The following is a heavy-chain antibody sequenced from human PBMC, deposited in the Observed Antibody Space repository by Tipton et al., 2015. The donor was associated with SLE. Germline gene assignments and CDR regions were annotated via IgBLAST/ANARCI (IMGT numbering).Heavy chain of an antibody. CDR1: GGSISSGGYS. J-gene: IGHJ4*02. V-gene: IGHV4-30-2*01. Sequence: TLSLTCAVSGGSISSGGYSWSWIRQPPGKGLEWIGYIYHSGSTYYNPSLKSRVTISVDRSKNQFSLKLSSVTAADTAVYYCARGPPGPFGLWFGLSFDYWGQGTLVTVSS. CDR3: ARGPPGPFGLWFGLSFDY. D-gene: IGHD3-10*01. CDR2: IYHSGST.